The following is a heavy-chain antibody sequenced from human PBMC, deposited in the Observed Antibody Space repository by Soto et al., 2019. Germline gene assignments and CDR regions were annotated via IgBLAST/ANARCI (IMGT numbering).Heavy chain of an antibody. CDR3: ARVPYYYDSSGYTAGYLDYGMDV. J-gene: IGHJ6*02. CDR1: GDSVSSNSAA. V-gene: IGHV6-1*01. Sequence: SQTLSLTCAISGDSVSSNSAAWNWIRQSPSRGLEWLGRTYYRSKWYNDYAVSVKSRITINPDTSKNQFSLQLNSVTPEDMAVYYCARVPYYYDSSGYTAGYLDYGMDVWGQGTTVTVSS. CDR2: TYYRSKWYN. D-gene: IGHD3-22*01.